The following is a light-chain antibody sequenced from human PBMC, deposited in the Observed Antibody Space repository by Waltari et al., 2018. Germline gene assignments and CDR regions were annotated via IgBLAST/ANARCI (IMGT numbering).Light chain of an antibody. CDR2: EVS. V-gene: IGLV2-23*02. CDR1: SSDVGSYNL. J-gene: IGLJ3*02. CDR3: CSYAGSSTFV. Sequence: QSALTQPASVSGSPGQSITISCTGTSSDVGSYNLVSWYQQHPGKAPKLMIYEVSKRPSGVSNRFSGSKSGNTASRTISGLQAEDEADYYCCSYAGSSTFVFGGGTKLTVL.